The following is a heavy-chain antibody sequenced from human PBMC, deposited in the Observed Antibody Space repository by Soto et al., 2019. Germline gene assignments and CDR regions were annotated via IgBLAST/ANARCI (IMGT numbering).Heavy chain of an antibody. CDR2: ISGNSGFT. D-gene: IGHD6-13*01. Sequence: LSLTCAASGFTFSSYAMSWVRQAPGKGLEWVSTISGNSGFTSNADSVKGRFTISRDNSKNTLYLQMNSLRAEDTAVYYCAKSGYSSTWSYFDYWGQGALVTVSS. V-gene: IGHV3-23*01. J-gene: IGHJ4*02. CDR1: GFTFSSYA. CDR3: AKSGYSSTWSYFDY.